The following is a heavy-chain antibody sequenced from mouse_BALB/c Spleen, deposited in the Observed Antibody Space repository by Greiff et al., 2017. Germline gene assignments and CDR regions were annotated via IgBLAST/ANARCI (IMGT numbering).Heavy chain of an antibody. D-gene: IGHD1-1*02. CDR2: VNPYNGGT. J-gene: IGHJ2*01. Sequence: EVQLQQSGPELVKPGASVKMSCKASGYTFTDYYMAWVKQSHGESFEWIGRVNPYNGGTSYNQKFKGKATLTVDKSSSTAYMGLNSLTSEDSAVYYCARSGWSVLFDYWGQGTTLTVSA. CDR3: ARSGWSVLFDY. V-gene: IGHV1-19*01. CDR1: GYTFTDYY.